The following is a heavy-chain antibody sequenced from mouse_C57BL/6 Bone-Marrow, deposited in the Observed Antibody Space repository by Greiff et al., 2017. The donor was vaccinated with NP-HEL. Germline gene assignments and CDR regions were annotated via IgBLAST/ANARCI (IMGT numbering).Heavy chain of an antibody. CDR1: GFTFSSYT. CDR2: ISGGGGNP. CDR3: ASGRITTVVPYAMDY. J-gene: IGHJ4*01. V-gene: IGHV5-9*01. D-gene: IGHD1-1*01. Sequence: EVMLVESGGGLVKPGGSLKLSCAASGFTFSSYTMSWVRQTPETRLAWVATISGGGGNPYSPDSVKGRFTISRDNAKNTLSLQMSSLRSEDTALYYCASGRITTVVPYAMDYWGQGTSVTVSS.